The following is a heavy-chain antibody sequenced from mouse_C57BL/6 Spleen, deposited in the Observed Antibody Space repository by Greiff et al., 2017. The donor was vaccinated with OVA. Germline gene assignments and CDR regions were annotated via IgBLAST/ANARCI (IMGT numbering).Heavy chain of an antibody. CDR1: GYTFTSYW. CDR3: ARSETAQATSWFAY. CDR2: IYPGSGST. D-gene: IGHD3-2*02. Sequence: QVQLQQPGAELVKPGASVKMSCKASGYTFTSYWITWVKQRPGQGLEWIGDIYPGSGSTNYNEKFKSKATLTVDTSSSTAYMQLSSLTSEDSAVYDCARSETAQATSWFAYWGQGTLVTVSA. V-gene: IGHV1-55*01. J-gene: IGHJ3*01.